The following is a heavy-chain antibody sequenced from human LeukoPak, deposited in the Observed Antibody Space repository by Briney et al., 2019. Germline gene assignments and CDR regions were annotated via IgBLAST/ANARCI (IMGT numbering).Heavy chain of an antibody. CDR2: IIPILGIA. Sequence: SVKVSCKASGGTFSSYAISWVRQAPGQGLEWMGRIIPILGIANYAQKFQGRITITADRSTSTAYMELSSLKSDDTAVYYCARDRHTSGNPEPAWGQGTLVTVSS. J-gene: IGHJ5*02. CDR3: ARDRHTSGNPEPA. CDR1: GGTFSSYA. V-gene: IGHV1-69*04. D-gene: IGHD3-10*01.